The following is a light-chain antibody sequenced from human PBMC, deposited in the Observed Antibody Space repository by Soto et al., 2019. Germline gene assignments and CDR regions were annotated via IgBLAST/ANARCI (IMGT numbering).Light chain of an antibody. CDR3: KSYTTTSTYV. CDR1: SSDVGAYNY. V-gene: IGLV2-14*01. CDR2: DVS. Sequence: QSVLTQPASVSGSPGQSIAISCTGTSSDVGAYNYVSWYQQPPGKAPKLMIYDVSNRPSGVSDRFSGSKSGNTASLTISGLQTEDEADYYCKSYTTTSTYVFGTGTKVTFL. J-gene: IGLJ1*01.